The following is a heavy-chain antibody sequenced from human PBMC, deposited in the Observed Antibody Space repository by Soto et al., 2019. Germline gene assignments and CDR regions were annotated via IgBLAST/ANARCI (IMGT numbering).Heavy chain of an antibody. CDR1: GFTFSSHS. Sequence: GGSLRLSCAASGFTFSSHSMNWVRQAPGKGLEWVSSISSSSSYIYYADSVKGRFTISRDNAKNSLYLQMNSLRAEDTAVYYCAKKVNSGSGSQYFDYFGQGTLVTVSS. D-gene: IGHD3-10*01. CDR3: AKKVNSGSGSQYFDY. CDR2: ISSSSSYI. J-gene: IGHJ4*02. V-gene: IGHV3-21*01.